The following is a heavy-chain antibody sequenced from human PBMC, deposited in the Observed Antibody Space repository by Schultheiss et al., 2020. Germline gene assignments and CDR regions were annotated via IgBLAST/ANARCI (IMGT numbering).Heavy chain of an antibody. Sequence: GGSLRLSCAASGFTFSNYGMHWVRQAPGKGLEWVAVISYDGSNKYYADSVKGRFTISRDNSKNTLYLQMNSLRAEDTAVYYCAKDPYPYDFWSKGMDVWGQGTTVTVSS. CDR2: ISYDGSNK. V-gene: IGHV3-30*18. CDR3: AKDPYPYDFWSKGMDV. CDR1: GFTFSNYG. D-gene: IGHD3-3*01. J-gene: IGHJ6*02.